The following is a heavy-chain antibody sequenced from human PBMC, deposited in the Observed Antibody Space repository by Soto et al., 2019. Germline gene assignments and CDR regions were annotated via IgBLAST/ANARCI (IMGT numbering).Heavy chain of an antibody. CDR2: IYYSGST. CDR1: GGSISSYY. V-gene: IGHV4-59*01. D-gene: IGHD3-9*01. J-gene: IGHJ6*02. Sequence: PSETLSLTCTVSGGSISSYYWSWIRQPPGKGLEWIGYIYYSGSTNYNPSLKSRVTISVDASKNQFSLKLRSVTAADTAVYYCARYLRYSDWTQIQYGKDFWGQGTPVTVSS. CDR3: ARYLRYSDWTQIQYGKDF.